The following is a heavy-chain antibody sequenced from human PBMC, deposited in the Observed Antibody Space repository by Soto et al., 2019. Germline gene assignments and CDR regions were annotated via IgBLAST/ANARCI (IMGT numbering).Heavy chain of an antibody. V-gene: IGHV1-46*01. D-gene: IGHD1-26*01. CDR1: GYTFTSYY. CDR3: ARATSGVRSYEGIDY. CDR2: INPSGGST. Sequence: GASVKVSCKASGYTFTSYYMYWVRQAPGLGLEWMGIINPSGGSTNFAQKFKGRVTMTRDTSTSTVYMELSSLRSDDTAAYFCARATSGVRSYEGIDYWGQGTLVTVSS. J-gene: IGHJ4*02.